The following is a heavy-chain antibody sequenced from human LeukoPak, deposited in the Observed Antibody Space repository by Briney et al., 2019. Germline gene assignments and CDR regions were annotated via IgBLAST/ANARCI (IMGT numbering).Heavy chain of an antibody. CDR1: GDTFTIYA. J-gene: IGHJ6*04. CDR2: IIPIFGIA. Sequence: ASVKVSSKASGDTFTIYATSWVRQAPGQGLEWMGRIIPIFGIANYVQKLQGRVTLTADATTRTAYMELSRLRSEDTVVYYCARDNPQMLEHYYGMDVWGKGTTVTVSS. CDR3: ARDNPQMLEHYYGMDV. D-gene: IGHD1-14*01. V-gene: IGHV1-69*13.